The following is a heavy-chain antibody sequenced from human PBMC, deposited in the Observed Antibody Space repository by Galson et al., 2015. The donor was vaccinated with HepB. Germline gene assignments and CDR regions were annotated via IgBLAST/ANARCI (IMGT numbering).Heavy chain of an antibody. J-gene: IGHJ3*02. CDR2: IKSKTNGGTT. CDR3: TTDIRPYDSTAFDI. D-gene: IGHD3-22*01. V-gene: IGHV3-15*01. Sequence: SLRLSCAASGFAFSNARMSWVRQAPGKGLEWVGRIKSKTNGGTTDYTAPVKGRFTISRDDSTNTLYLQMNSLKTEDTAVYYCTTDIRPYDSTAFDIWGQGTMVTVSS. CDR1: GFAFSNAR.